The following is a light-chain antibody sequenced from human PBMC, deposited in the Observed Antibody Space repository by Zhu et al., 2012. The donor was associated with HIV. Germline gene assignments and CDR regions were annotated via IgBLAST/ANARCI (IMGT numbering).Light chain of an antibody. CDR3: QHYRSSPYT. CDR2: GAS. V-gene: IGKV3-20*01. J-gene: IGKJ2*01. CDR1: QSVSSSY. Sequence: EIVLTQSPGTLSLSPGERATLSCRASQSVSSSYLAWYQQKPGQAPRLLIYGASSRATGIPDRFSGSGSGTDFTLTIGRLGPEDFAVYYCQHYRSSPYTFGQGTKLEIK.